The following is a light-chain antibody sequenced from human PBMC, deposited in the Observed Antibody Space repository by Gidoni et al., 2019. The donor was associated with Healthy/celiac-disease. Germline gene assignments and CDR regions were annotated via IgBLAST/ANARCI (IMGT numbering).Light chain of an antibody. Sequence: DIQMTQSPSSLSASVGDRVTITCRASQGISNYLPWYQQKPGKVPKLLIYAASPLQSGVPSRFSYSGSGTDFTLIISSLQPEDVATYYCQKYNSAPRTFGQGTKVEIK. CDR3: QKYNSAPRT. CDR1: QGISNY. J-gene: IGKJ1*01. V-gene: IGKV1-27*01. CDR2: AAS.